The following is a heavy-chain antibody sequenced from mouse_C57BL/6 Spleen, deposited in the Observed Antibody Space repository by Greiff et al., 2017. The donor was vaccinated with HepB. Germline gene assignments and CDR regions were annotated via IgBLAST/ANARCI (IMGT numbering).Heavy chain of an antibody. CDR3: ASRYYGNPHAMDY. CDR1: GYTFTDYY. CDR2: INPNNGGT. Sequence: VQLQQSGPELVKPGASVKISCKASGYTFTDYYMNWVKQSHGKSLEWIGDINPNNGGTSYNQKFKGKATLTVDKSSSTAYMELRSLTSEDSAVYYCASRYYGNPHAMDYWGQGTSVTVSS. D-gene: IGHD2-1*01. J-gene: IGHJ4*01. V-gene: IGHV1-26*01.